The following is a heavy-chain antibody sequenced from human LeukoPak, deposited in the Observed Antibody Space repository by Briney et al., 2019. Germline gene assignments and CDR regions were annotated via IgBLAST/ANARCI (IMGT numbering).Heavy chain of an antibody. CDR2: IFYSGST. D-gene: IGHD3-10*01. Sequence: SETLSLTCTVSGGSFSNYYWSWIRQSPGKGLEWIGYIFYSGSTNYNPSLKSRVTISVDKSKNQFSLKLSSVTAADTAVYYCARGSRGGVGAFDIWGQGTMVTVSS. J-gene: IGHJ3*02. CDR3: ARGSRGGVGAFDI. CDR1: GGSFSNYY. V-gene: IGHV4-59*01.